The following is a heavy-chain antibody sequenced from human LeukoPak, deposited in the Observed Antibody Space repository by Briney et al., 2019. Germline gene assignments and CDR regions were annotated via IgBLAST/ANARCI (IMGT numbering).Heavy chain of an antibody. CDR2: ISGSGGST. V-gene: IGHV3-23*01. D-gene: IGHD2-21*02. CDR1: GFTFSSYA. J-gene: IGHJ4*02. CDR3: AKGVYCGGDCYWFDY. Sequence: PGGSLRLSCAASGFTFSSYAMSWVRQAPGKGLEWVSAISGSGGSTYYADSVKGRCTISRDNSKNTLYLLMNSLRAEDTAVHYCAKGVYCGGDCYWFDYWGQGTLVTVSS.